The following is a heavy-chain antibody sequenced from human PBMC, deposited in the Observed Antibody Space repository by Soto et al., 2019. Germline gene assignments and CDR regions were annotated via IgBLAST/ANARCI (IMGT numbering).Heavy chain of an antibody. CDR3: ARAVSGTRNVLAV. J-gene: IGHJ6*02. CDR1: GFTFSSYA. Sequence: GGSLRLSCAASGFTFSSYAMSWVRQAPGKGLEWVSAISGSGSSTYYADSVKGRFTISRDNSKNTVFLQMNSLRAEDTALYYFARAVSGTRNVLAVCGQGTSVPVSS. CDR2: ISGSGSST. V-gene: IGHV3-23*01. D-gene: IGHD5-12*01.